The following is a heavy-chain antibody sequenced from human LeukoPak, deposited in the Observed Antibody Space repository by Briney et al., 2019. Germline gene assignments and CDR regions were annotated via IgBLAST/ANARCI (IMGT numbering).Heavy chain of an antibody. J-gene: IGHJ6*03. CDR1: GFTFSSYA. D-gene: IGHD6-13*01. Sequence: PGGSLRLSCAASGFTFSSYAMHWVHQAPGKGLEWVAVISYDGSNKYYADSVKGRFTISRDNSKNTLYLQMNSLRAEDTAVYYCARDLYSSSWYYYYYMDVWGKGTTVTVSS. CDR2: ISYDGSNK. V-gene: IGHV3-30*04. CDR3: ARDLYSSSWYYYYYMDV.